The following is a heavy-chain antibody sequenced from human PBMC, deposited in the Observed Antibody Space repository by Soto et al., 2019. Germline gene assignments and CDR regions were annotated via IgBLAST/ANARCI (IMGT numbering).Heavy chain of an antibody. D-gene: IGHD6-6*01. CDR1: SGSMSGYY. Sequence: QVQLQESGPGLVKPSETLSLTCRVSSGSMSGYYWSWVRLAPGKGLEWIGYVYYTGSTNYNPSLQRRVSISVDTSNKHFSLSLSLVTAADTAVYFCARSIGVPSGHIDHWGQGIRVTISS. CDR2: VYYTGST. CDR3: ARSIGVPSGHIDH. V-gene: IGHV4-59*01. J-gene: IGHJ4*02.